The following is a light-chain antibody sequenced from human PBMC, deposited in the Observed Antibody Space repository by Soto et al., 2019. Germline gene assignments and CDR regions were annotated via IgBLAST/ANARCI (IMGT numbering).Light chain of an antibody. CDR3: KQGLPTPR. V-gene: IGKV2-28*01. CDR2: LGS. CDR1: QSLLHINGYNY. J-gene: IGKJ1*01. Sequence: DIVMTHSPLSLPVTPGEPASISCRSSQSLLHINGYNYMDWYLQKPGQSTQLLIYLGSNRASGVPDRFSGSGSGTEFTLKISRVEDEDVGVYYCKQGLPTPRVGQGTKVDIK.